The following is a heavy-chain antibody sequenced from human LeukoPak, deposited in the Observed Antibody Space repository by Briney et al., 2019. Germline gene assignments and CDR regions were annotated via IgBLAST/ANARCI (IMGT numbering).Heavy chain of an antibody. J-gene: IGHJ2*01. CDR1: GFTFSRYG. D-gene: IGHD2/OR15-2a*01. CDR3: AKDHIIYGSTGFFDL. Sequence: GGSLRLSCAASGFTFSRYGMHWVRQAPGKGLEWVAVTWYDGRNKYYADSVKGRFTISRDNSKNTLYLQMNSLRAEDTALYYCAKDHIIYGSTGFFDLWGRGTLITVSS. V-gene: IGHV3-33*06. CDR2: TWYDGRNK.